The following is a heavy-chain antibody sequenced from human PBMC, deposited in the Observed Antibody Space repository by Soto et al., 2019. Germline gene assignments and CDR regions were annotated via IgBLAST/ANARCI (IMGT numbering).Heavy chain of an antibody. Sequence: GGSLRLSCAASGFTFSSYGMHWVRQAPGKGLEWVAVISYDGSNKYYADSVKGRFTISRDNSKNTLYLQMNSLRAEDTAVYYCAKKRLSGSYYYYYGMDVWGQGTTVTVSS. CDR3: AKKRLSGSYYYYYGMDV. V-gene: IGHV3-30*18. CDR2: ISYDGSNK. CDR1: GFTFSSYG. J-gene: IGHJ6*02. D-gene: IGHD1-26*01.